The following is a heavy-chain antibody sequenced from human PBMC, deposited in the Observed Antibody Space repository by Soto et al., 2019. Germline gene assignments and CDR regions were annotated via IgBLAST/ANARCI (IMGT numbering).Heavy chain of an antibody. CDR3: VRDWELRYFDWPTYYYYGLDV. CDR1: GYTFTSYG. Sequence: ASVKVSCKASGYTFTSYGISWVRQAPGQGLEWMGWISAYNGNTNYAQKLQGRVTMTTDTSTSTAYMELRSLRSDDTAVYYCVRDWELRYFDWPTYYYYGLDVWGQGTTVTVSS. CDR2: ISAYNGNT. V-gene: IGHV1-18*01. D-gene: IGHD3-9*01. J-gene: IGHJ6*02.